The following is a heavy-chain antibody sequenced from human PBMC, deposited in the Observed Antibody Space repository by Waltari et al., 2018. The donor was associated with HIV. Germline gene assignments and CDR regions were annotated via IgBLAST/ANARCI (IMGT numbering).Heavy chain of an antibody. CDR3: ARSSSGHFDF. Sequence: DVYLIQSGGGLAQPGGSLRLSCGVAGFAFEKYWMSWVRQAPGKGLEWVANIKQDGSEMYYVDSVKGRFTIFRDNTKKSLSLQMNRLRVDDTATYFRARSSSGHFDFWGQGSVVTVSS. J-gene: IGHJ4*02. CDR2: IKQDGSEM. V-gene: IGHV3-7*03. CDR1: GFAFEKYW. D-gene: IGHD3-22*01.